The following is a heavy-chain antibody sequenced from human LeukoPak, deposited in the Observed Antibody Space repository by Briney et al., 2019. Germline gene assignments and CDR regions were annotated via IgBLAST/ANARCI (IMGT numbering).Heavy chain of an antibody. CDR1: GFTFDSYA. Sequence: GGSLRLSCAASGFTFDSYAMTWVRQAPGKGLEWVSTVTASGAGTYFADSVKGRFTISRDNSKNTLYLQMNSLRAEDTAVYYCANNGGIAVAGSFVNWGQGTLVTVSS. CDR2: VTASGAGT. CDR3: ANNGGIAVAGSFVN. V-gene: IGHV3-23*01. D-gene: IGHD6-19*01. J-gene: IGHJ4*02.